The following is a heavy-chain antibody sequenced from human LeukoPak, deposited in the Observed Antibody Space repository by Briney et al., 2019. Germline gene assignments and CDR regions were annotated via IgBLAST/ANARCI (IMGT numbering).Heavy chain of an antibody. D-gene: IGHD1-26*01. CDR1: GFTFTSSA. J-gene: IGHJ4*02. CDR2: IVVDSGNT. Sequence: ASVKVSCKASGFTFTSSAMQWVRQARGQRLEWIGWIVVDSGNTKYAQKFQERVTITRDMSTSTAYMELRSLRSDDTAVYYCARDGAFIVGATKPFDYWGQGTLVTVSS. CDR3: ARDGAFIVGATKPFDY. V-gene: IGHV1-58*02.